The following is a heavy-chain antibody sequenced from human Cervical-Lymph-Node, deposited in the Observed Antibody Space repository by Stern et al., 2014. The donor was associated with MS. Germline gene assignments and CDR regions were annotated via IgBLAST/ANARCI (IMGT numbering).Heavy chain of an antibody. J-gene: IGHJ4*02. CDR1: GGTFSSCA. V-gene: IGHV1-69*01. CDR3: ARDSRHYDASYYFDS. CDR2: IIPIFGTA. Sequence: VQLLESGAEVKKPWSSVKVSCNVSGGTFSSCAMNWVRQAPGKGPEWMGGIIPIFGTANYAQKFQGRVTITADESTSSAYMELSSLRSEDTAVYYCARDSRHYDASYYFDSWGQGTLVTVSS. D-gene: IGHD3-16*01.